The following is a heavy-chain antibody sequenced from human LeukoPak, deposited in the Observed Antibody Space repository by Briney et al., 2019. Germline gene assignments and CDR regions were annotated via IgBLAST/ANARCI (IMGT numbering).Heavy chain of an antibody. CDR1: GFTFSSFG. D-gene: IGHD4-23*01. CDR3: AKDLYGGNSNFDY. CDR2: IEYDGSSK. J-gene: IGHJ4*02. Sequence: GGSLRLSCAASGFTFSSFGMHWVRQAPGKGLEWVTFIEYDGSSKYYADSVKGRFTISRDSSKNTLYLQMNSLRAEDTAVYYRAKDLYGGNSNFDYWGQGTLVTVSP. V-gene: IGHV3-30*02.